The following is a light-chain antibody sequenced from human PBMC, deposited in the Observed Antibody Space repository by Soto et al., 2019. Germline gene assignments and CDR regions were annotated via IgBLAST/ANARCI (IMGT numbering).Light chain of an antibody. J-gene: IGKJ5*01. CDR2: GAS. CDR3: QQYSSSPRT. Sequence: EIVLTQSPGTLSLSPGERATLSCRASQSVSSSYLAWYQQKPGQAPRLLIYGASIRATGIPDRFSGSGSGTDFTLTISSLQPEDFAVYYCQQYSSSPRTFGQGTQLEIK. V-gene: IGKV3-20*01. CDR1: QSVSSSY.